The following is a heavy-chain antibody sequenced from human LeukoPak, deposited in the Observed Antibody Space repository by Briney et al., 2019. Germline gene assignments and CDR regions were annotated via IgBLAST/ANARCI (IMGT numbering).Heavy chain of an antibody. Sequence: PGGSLRVSCAASGFTFSNYGMSWVRQAPGKGLEWVSGISGSGGSTYYADSVKGRFTISRDNSKNTLHLQMNSLRAEDTAVYYCARDLGAPWGQGTLVTVSS. D-gene: IGHD4/OR15-4a*01. V-gene: IGHV3-23*01. J-gene: IGHJ5*02. CDR2: ISGSGGST. CDR3: ARDLGAP. CDR1: GFTFSNYG.